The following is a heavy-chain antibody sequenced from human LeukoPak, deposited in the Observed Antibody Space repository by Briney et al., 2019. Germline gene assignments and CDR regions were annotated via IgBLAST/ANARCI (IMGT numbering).Heavy chain of an antibody. Sequence: GRSLRLSCTASGFTFGDYAMSWVRQAPGKGLEWVGFIRSKAYGGTTEYAASAKGRFTISRDDSKSIAYLQMNSLKTEDTAVYYCTRGPDYSYNWFDPWGQGTLVTVSS. J-gene: IGHJ5*02. CDR3: TRGPDYSYNWFDP. CDR2: IRSKAYGGTT. V-gene: IGHV3-49*04. CDR1: GFTFGDYA. D-gene: IGHD4-11*01.